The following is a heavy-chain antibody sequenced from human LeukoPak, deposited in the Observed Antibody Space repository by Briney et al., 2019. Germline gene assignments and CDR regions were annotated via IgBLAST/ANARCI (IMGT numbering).Heavy chain of an antibody. D-gene: IGHD3-16*01. CDR3: ARALRLDGGWFDP. CDR2: MNPNSGNT. J-gene: IGHJ5*02. Sequence: ASVKVSCKASGYTFTSYDINWVRQATGQGLEWMGWMNPNSGNTGYAQKFQGRVTMTRNTSISTAYMELSSLRSEDTAVYYCARALRLDGGWFDPWGQGTLLTVSS. CDR1: GYTFTSYD. V-gene: IGHV1-8*01.